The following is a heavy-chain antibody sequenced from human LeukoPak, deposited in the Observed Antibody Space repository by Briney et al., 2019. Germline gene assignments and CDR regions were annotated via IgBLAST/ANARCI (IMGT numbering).Heavy chain of an antibody. J-gene: IGHJ4*02. CDR2: IKTAGSSI. D-gene: IGHD1-20*01. V-gene: IGHV3-74*01. CDR3: VSGITATSG. Sequence: PGGSLRLSRVGSRFTFSNSWMHWVRQAPGKGLMWVSAIKTAGSSISYVDSVKGRFTISRDNAKNTLYLQMNSLRAEDTAIYYCVSGITATSGWGQGTLVTVSS. CDR1: RFTFSNSW.